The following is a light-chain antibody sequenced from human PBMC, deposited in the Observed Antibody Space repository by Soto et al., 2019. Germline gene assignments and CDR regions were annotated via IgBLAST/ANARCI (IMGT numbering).Light chain of an antibody. Sequence: IQMTQSPSSLSASVGDRVTISCRASQSINSYLNWYQQKVGRAPKLLIFAASNLQSGVPSRFSGSGSGTDFTLTISSLQPEDFATYYCLQDYNYPQTFGQGTKVDIK. V-gene: IGKV1-6*01. CDR3: LQDYNYPQT. CDR1: QSINSY. CDR2: AAS. J-gene: IGKJ1*01.